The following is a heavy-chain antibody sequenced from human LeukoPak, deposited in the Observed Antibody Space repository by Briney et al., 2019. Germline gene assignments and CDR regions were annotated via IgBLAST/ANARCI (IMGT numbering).Heavy chain of an antibody. J-gene: IGHJ3*02. CDR1: GFTFSSYD. D-gene: IGHD5/OR15-5a*01. V-gene: IGHV3-13*01. CDR2: IGIAGDT. CDR3: IRGGIQVSGIDAFDI. Sequence: GGSLRLSCAASGFTFSSYDMHWVRQAPGRGLEWVSAIGIAGDTYYPDSVKGRFTISRENAKNSMYLQMNRLKDGDTAVYYCIRGGIQVSGIDAFDIWGQGTMVTVSS.